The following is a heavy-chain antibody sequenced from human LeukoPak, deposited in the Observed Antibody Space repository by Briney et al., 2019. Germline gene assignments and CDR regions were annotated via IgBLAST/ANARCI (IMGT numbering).Heavy chain of an antibody. V-gene: IGHV1-2*02. D-gene: IGHD1-1*01. CDR2: IHPNSGGT. CDR1: GYTFTGYY. J-gene: IGHJ4*02. CDR3: ARVPGTTDYFDY. Sequence: ASVKVSCKASGYTFTGYYLHWVRQAPGQGLEWMGWIHPNSGGTNYAQKFQGRVTMTRDTSISTAYLDLSRLRSDDTAVYYCARVPGTTDYFDYWGQGTLVTVSS.